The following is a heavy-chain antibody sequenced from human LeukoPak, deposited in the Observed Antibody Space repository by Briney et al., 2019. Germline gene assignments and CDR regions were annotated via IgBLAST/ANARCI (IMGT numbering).Heavy chain of an antibody. CDR2: TYHTGNT. CDR3: ARDANGSDLHYYHMDV. J-gene: IGHJ6*03. CDR1: GGSITSANW. Sequence: SGTLSLTCAVSGGSITSANWWSWVRQSPGKGLEWIGETYHTGNTNYNPSLNSRVSISLDTSKNQFPLRLTSVTAADTAVYFCARDANGSDLHYYHMDVWGKGTTVTVSS. V-gene: IGHV4-4*02. D-gene: IGHD6-25*01.